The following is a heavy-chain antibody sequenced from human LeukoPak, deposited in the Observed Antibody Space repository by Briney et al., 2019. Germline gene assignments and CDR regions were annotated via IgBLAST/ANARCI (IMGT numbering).Heavy chain of an antibody. D-gene: IGHD6-19*01. V-gene: IGHV3-53*01. J-gene: IGHJ4*02. CDR2: IYSGGST. CDR1: GFTVSNNY. CDR3: ATWPGGWYGEDS. Sequence: GGSLRLSCAASGFTVSNNYMSWVRQAPGKGLEWVSVIYSGGSTYFADSVKGRFTISRDYSKNTLYLQMNSLRAEDTAVYYCATWPGGWYGEDSWGQGTLVTVSS.